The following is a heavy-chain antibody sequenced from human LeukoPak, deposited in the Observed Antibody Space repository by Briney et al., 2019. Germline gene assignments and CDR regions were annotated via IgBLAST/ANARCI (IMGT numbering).Heavy chain of an antibody. V-gene: IGHV3-11*05. Sequence: GGSLRLSCAASGFTFSDYYMSWIRQAPGTWLEWVSYISSSSTYTNYADSVKGRFTISRDNAKNSLYLQMNSLGAEDTAVYYCAKDGDYIDYWGQGTLVTVSS. J-gene: IGHJ4*02. D-gene: IGHD4-17*01. CDR1: GFTFSDYY. CDR2: ISSSSTYT. CDR3: AKDGDYIDY.